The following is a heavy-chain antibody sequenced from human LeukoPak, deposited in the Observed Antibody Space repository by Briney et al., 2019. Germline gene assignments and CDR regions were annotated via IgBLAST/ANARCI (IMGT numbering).Heavy chain of an antibody. Sequence: ASVKVSCKASGYTFTGYYMHWVRQAPGQGLEWMGWINPNSGGTNYAQKFQGRVTMTRDTSISTAYMELSRLRSDDTAVYYCARDQYYYDSSGYYNYYFDYWGQGTLVTVSS. D-gene: IGHD3-22*01. V-gene: IGHV1-2*02. J-gene: IGHJ4*02. CDR1: GYTFTGYY. CDR3: ARDQYYYDSSGYYNYYFDY. CDR2: INPNSGGT.